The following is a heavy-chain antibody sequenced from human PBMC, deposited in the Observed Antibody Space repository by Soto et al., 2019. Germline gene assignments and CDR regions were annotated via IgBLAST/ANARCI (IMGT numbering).Heavy chain of an antibody. Sequence: EVQLLESGGGSVQPGGSLRLSCAASGFTFSTFAMSWVRQAPGKGLEWVSGILGRGDTYYEESVKGRFTISRDNSKNTLFLQLYSLRVEDTAIYYCAKDARPDGYWDFDYWGQGTLVTVSS. CDR1: GFTFSTFA. CDR2: ILGRGDT. V-gene: IGHV3-23*01. J-gene: IGHJ4*02. D-gene: IGHD5-12*01. CDR3: AKDARPDGYWDFDY.